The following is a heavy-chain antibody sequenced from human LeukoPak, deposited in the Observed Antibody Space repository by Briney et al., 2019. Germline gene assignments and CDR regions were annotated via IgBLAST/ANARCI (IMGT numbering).Heavy chain of an antibody. D-gene: IGHD6-19*01. V-gene: IGHV1-18*01. CDR3: ARDLSSVAGVSNRDY. Sequence: ASVKVSCKASGYTFTSYGISWVRQAPGQGLEWMGWIRAYNGNTNYAQKRQGGVTMTTDTSTSTAYMELRSLRSDDTAVYYCARDLSSVAGVSNRDYWGQGTLVTVSS. CDR1: GYTFTSYG. J-gene: IGHJ4*02. CDR2: IRAYNGNT.